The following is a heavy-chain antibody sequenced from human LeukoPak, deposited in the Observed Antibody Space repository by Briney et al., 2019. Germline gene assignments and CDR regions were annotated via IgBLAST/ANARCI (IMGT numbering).Heavy chain of an antibody. V-gene: IGHV4-59*01. J-gene: IGHJ4*02. CDR1: GGSISSYY. CDR2: IYYSGST. D-gene: IGHD2-2*01. CDR3: ARGKYSSTWYSD. Sequence: PSETLSLTCTVSGGSISSYYWSWIRQPPGKGLEWIGYIYYSGSTNYNPSLKSRITISVDTSKTQFSLKLSSVTAADTAFYYCARGKYSSTWYSDWGQGTLVTVSS.